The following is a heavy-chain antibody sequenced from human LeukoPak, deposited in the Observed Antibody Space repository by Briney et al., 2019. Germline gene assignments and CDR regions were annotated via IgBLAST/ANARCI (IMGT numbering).Heavy chain of an antibody. CDR2: IYSSGST. Sequence: SETLSLTCTVSGDSMSSNYWTWIRQPAGKGLEWIGRIYSSGSTNYNPSLKSRVTISVDTSKNQFSLKLSSVTAADTAVYYCARDRRLISDILTGYYRTEYYYYMDVWGKGTTVTISS. J-gene: IGHJ6*03. V-gene: IGHV4-4*07. CDR1: GDSMSSNY. CDR3: ARDRRLISDILTGYYRTEYYYYMDV. D-gene: IGHD3-9*01.